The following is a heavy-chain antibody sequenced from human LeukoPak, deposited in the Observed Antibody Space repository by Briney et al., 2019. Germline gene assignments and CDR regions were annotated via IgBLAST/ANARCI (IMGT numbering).Heavy chain of an antibody. Sequence: SETLSLTCTVSGGSISSSSYYWGWIRQPPGEGLEWIGSIYYSGSTYYNPSLKSRVTISVDTSKNQFSLKLSSVTAADTAVYYCAREKRQIITMIVVVNNNWFDPWGQGTLVTVSS. V-gene: IGHV4-39*07. J-gene: IGHJ5*02. CDR3: AREKRQIITMIVVVNNNWFDP. CDR1: GGSISSSSYY. CDR2: IYYSGST. D-gene: IGHD3-22*01.